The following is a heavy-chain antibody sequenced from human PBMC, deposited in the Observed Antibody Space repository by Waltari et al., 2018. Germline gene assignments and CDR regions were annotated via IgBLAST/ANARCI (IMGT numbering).Heavy chain of an antibody. J-gene: IGHJ4*02. D-gene: IGHD2-21*01. Sequence: EVQLVESGGAFVNPWVSLKLYGITSGFDYQYAWLRWFRQSPGKGLEWVGLIKSKTSGGAADYAAPVKGRFTISRHDSQNTLYLQMNSLKTEDTAIYHCVADISEVGRGEFDYWVQGTLVTVSS. CDR2: IKSKTSGGAA. CDR3: VADISEVGRGEFDY. CDR1: GFDYQYAW. V-gene: IGHV3-15*02.